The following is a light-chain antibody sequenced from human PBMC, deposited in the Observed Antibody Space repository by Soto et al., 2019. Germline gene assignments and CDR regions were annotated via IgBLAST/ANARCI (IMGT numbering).Light chain of an antibody. CDR2: GAS. J-gene: IGKJ4*01. CDR1: QSVSSSY. CDR3: QQYGSSFLT. Sequence: EIVLTQSPGTLSLSPGEGATLSCRASQSVSSSYLAWYQQKPGQAPRLLIYGASSRATGIPDRFSGSGSGTDFTLTISRLEPEDFAVYYCQQYGSSFLTFGGVTKVEIK. V-gene: IGKV3-20*01.